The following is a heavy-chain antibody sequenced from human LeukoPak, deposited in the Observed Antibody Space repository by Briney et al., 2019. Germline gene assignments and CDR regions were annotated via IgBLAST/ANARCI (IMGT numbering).Heavy chain of an antibody. Sequence: SETLSLTCTVSGGSISSSSYYWGWIRQPPGKGLEWIGSIYYSGSTYYNPSLKSRVTISVDTSKNQFSLKLSSVTAADTAVYYCARAYGGGGYCYYYMDVWGKGTTVTVSS. J-gene: IGHJ6*03. V-gene: IGHV4-39*07. D-gene: IGHD3-16*01. CDR3: ARAYGGGGYCYYYMDV. CDR1: GGSISSSSYY. CDR2: IYYSGST.